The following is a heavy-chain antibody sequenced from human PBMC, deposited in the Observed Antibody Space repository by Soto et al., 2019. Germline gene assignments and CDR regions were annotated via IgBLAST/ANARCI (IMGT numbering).Heavy chain of an antibody. Sequence: EVQLVESGGGLVKPGGSLRLSCAASGFTFSSYSMNWVRQAPGKGLEWVSSISSSSSYIYYADSVKRRFTISRDNAKNSLYLQMNSRRAEDTAVYYCARVNGSATDAYYCYYMDVRGKGTTVTVSS. V-gene: IGHV3-21*01. CDR1: GFTFSSYS. CDR2: ISSSSSYI. J-gene: IGHJ6*03. D-gene: IGHD3-10*01. CDR3: ARVNGSATDAYYCYYMDV.